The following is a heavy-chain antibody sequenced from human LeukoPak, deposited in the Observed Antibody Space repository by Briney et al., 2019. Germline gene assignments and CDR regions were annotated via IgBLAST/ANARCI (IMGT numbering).Heavy chain of an antibody. V-gene: IGHV3-53*01. CDR3: ASPATKARVVLRDFDVWYFDY. Sequence: GGSLRLSCTVSGFTVSSNSMSWVRQAPGKGLEWVSFIYSDNTHYSDSVKGRFTISRDNSKNTLYLQMNSLRAEDTAVYYCASPATKARVVLRDFDVWYFDYWGQGTLVTVSS. CDR2: IYSDNT. J-gene: IGHJ4*02. CDR1: GFTVSSNS. D-gene: IGHD3-9*01.